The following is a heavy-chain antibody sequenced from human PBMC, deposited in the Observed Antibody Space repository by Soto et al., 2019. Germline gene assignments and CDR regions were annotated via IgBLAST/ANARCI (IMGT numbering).Heavy chain of an antibody. CDR2: IYYSGST. J-gene: IGHJ4*02. CDR1: GGSISSGGYY. D-gene: IGHD3-10*01. CDR3: ARSERTGSIYYPHDY. V-gene: IGHV4-31*03. Sequence: PSETLSLTCTVSGGSISSGGYYWSWIRQHPGKGLEWIGYIYYSGSTYYNPSLKSRVTISVDTSKNQFSLKLSSVTAADTAVYYCARSERTGSIYYPHDYWGQGILVTVSS.